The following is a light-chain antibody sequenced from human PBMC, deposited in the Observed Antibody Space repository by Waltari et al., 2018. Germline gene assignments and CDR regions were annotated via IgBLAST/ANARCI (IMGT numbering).Light chain of an antibody. CDR1: QSI. CDR2: SAS. Sequence: EIVMTQSPATLSVFPGETATLSCRASQSIAWYQHKPGQAPRLLIYSASTTATGIPARFSGSGSGTEFTLTISSLQSEDFAVYFCQQYDNWLGTFGHGTKVEIK. CDR3: QQYDNWLGT. J-gene: IGKJ1*01. V-gene: IGKV3-15*01.